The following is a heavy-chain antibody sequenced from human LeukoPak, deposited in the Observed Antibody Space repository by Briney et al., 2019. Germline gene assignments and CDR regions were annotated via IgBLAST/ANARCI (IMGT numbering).Heavy chain of an antibody. CDR2: TSWNSGSI. J-gene: IGHJ4*02. CDR3: AKDIPPMTEYCFDY. D-gene: IGHD3-22*01. V-gene: IGHV3-9*01. CDR1: GFTFVDYA. Sequence: HPGGSLRLSCAASGFTFVDYAMHWVRQAPGKGLEWVSGTSWNSGSIGYAVSVKGRFTISRVNAKNSLYLQMNSLRAEDTALYYCAKDIPPMTEYCFDYWGQGTLVTVSS.